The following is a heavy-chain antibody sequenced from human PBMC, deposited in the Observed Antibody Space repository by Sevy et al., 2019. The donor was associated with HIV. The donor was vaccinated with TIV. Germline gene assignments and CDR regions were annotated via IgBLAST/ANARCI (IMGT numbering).Heavy chain of an antibody. D-gene: IGHD1-26*01. V-gene: IGHV3-15*01. CDR3: TAGVGTSDFDY. J-gene: IGHJ4*02. Sequence: GGSLRLSCAASGFSFTNAWMSWVRQAPGKGLEWVGRIKSKTDGGTRDFAAPVKGRFAISRDDSKSTFYLQMDSLKTEDTGVYYCTAGVGTSDFDYWGQGILVTVSS. CDR2: IKSKTDGGTR. CDR1: GFSFTNAW.